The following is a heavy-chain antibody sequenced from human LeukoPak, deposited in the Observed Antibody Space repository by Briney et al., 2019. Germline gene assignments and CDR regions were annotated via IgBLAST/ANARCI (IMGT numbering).Heavy chain of an antibody. D-gene: IGHD6-13*01. Sequence: GGSLRLSCAASGFTFSSYSMNWVRQAPGKGLGWVSSISSSSSYIYYADSVKGRFTISRDNAKNSLYLQMNSLRAEDTAVYYCASSIAAFDYWGQGTLVTVSS. J-gene: IGHJ4*02. V-gene: IGHV3-21*01. CDR1: GFTFSSYS. CDR2: ISSSSSYI. CDR3: ASSIAAFDY.